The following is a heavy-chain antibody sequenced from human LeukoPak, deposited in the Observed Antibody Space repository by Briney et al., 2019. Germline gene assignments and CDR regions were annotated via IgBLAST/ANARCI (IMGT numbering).Heavy chain of an antibody. CDR1: GYTFTSYG. Sequence: ASVKVSCKASGYTFTSYGISWVRQAPGQGLEWMGWISAYNGNTNYAQKFQGRVTLTRDTSTSTVYMELSSLRSEDTAVYYCAREDTARGGFDYWGQGTLVTVSS. CDR3: AREDTARGGFDY. D-gene: IGHD5-18*01. CDR2: ISAYNGNT. V-gene: IGHV1-18*01. J-gene: IGHJ4*02.